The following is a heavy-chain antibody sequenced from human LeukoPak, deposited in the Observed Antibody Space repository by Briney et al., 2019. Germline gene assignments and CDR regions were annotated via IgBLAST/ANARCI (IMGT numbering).Heavy chain of an antibody. CDR3: ASTFYGDSPPY. Sequence: ASVKVSCKASGGTFSSYAISWVRQAPGQGLEWMGGIIPIFGTANYAQKFQGRVTITADESTSTAYMELSSLRSEDTAVYYCASTFYGDSPPYWGQGTLVTVSS. CDR1: GGTFSSYA. J-gene: IGHJ4*02. D-gene: IGHD4-17*01. CDR2: IIPIFGTA. V-gene: IGHV1-69*13.